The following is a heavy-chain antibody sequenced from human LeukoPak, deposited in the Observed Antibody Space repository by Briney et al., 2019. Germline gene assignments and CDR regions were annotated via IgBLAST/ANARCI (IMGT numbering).Heavy chain of an antibody. D-gene: IGHD3-10*01. CDR3: AGFYGSGRDNWFDP. CDR1: GGSISSYY. J-gene: IGHJ5*02. V-gene: IGHV4-4*07. CDR2: IYTSGST. Sequence: SETLSLTYTVSGGSISSYYWSWIRQPAGKGLEWIGRIYTSGSTNYNPSLKSRVTMSVDTSKNQFSLKLSSVTAADTAVYYCAGFYGSGRDNWFDPWGQGTLVTVSS.